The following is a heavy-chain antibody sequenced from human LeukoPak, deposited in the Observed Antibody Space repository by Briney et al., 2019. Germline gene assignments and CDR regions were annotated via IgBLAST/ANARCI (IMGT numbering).Heavy chain of an antibody. CDR2: INAGNGNT. CDR1: GYTFTSYA. CDR3: ARPYCTSGVCHPLGY. V-gene: IGHV1-3*01. J-gene: IGHJ4*02. Sequence: ASVKVSCKASGYTFTSYAMHWVRQAPGQRLEWMGWINAGNGNTKYSQKFQGRVTITRDTSASTAYMELSSLRSEDTAVYYCARPYCTSGVCHPLGYWGQGTLVTVSS. D-gene: IGHD2-8*01.